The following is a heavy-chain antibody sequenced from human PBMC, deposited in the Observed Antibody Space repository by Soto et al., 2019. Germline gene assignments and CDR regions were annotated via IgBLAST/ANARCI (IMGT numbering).Heavy chain of an antibody. CDR3: ARAPYYYDSSGYYYGYFQH. D-gene: IGHD3-22*01. Sequence: QVQLVQSGAEVKKPGSSVKVSCKASGGTFSSYAISWVRQAPGQGLEWMGGIIPILGTANYAQKFQGRVTITADESTSTAYMELSSLRSEDTAVYYCARAPYYYDSSGYYYGYFQHWGQGTLVTVSS. V-gene: IGHV1-69*01. CDR2: IIPILGTA. CDR1: GGTFSSYA. J-gene: IGHJ1*01.